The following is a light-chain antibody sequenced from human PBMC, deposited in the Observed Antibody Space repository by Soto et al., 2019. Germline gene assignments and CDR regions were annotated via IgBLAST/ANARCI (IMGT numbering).Light chain of an antibody. Sequence: ENVLTQSPGTLSLPPGERATLSCRASQSASRNYLAWYQQKPGQAPRLLIYGASTRATGIPDRFSGGGSGTDFTLTISRLEPQDFAMYYCHQYGISPPVTFGQGTRLEIK. CDR1: QSASRNY. CDR2: GAS. CDR3: HQYGISPPVT. J-gene: IGKJ5*01. V-gene: IGKV3-20*01.